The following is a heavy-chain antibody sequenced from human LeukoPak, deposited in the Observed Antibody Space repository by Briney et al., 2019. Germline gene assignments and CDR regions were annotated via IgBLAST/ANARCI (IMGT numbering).Heavy chain of an antibody. Sequence: GGTLRLSCAASGFTLSSYGMNWVRQAPGKGLEWVSGISGDAGRTYYADSVKGRFTIYRDNSKNTLYLQMNSLRAEDTAVYYCAKDLDSGELYDSSGYYPNWGQGTLVTVSS. CDR2: ISGDAGRT. J-gene: IGHJ4*02. CDR3: AKDLDSGELYDSSGYYPN. V-gene: IGHV3-23*01. D-gene: IGHD3-22*01. CDR1: GFTLSSYG.